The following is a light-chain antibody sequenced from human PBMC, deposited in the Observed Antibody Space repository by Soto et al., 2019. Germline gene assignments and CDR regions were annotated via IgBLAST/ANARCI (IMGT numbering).Light chain of an antibody. Sequence: DMQMTQSPPSLSASVGDKVTITCRASENINTYLNWYQRKPGKAPKVLIYAASSLQTGVPSRFSGSGSGTDFTLTISGLQPEDFETDYCQQSYNSWTFGQGNTVAMK. V-gene: IGKV1-39*01. CDR3: QQSYNSWT. J-gene: IGKJ1*01. CDR2: AAS. CDR1: ENINTY.